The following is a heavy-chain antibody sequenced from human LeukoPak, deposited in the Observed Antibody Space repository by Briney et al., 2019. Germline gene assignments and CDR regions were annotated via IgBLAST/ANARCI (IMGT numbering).Heavy chain of an antibody. CDR3: ARDSPTYYYDSSGYYGS. Sequence: SQTLSLTCTVSGGSISSGDYYWSWIRQPPGKGLEWIGYIYYSGSTYYNPSLKSRVTISVDTSKNQFSLKLSSVTAADTAVYYCARDSPTYYYDSSGYYGSWGQGTLVTVSS. J-gene: IGHJ5*02. D-gene: IGHD3-22*01. CDR2: IYYSGST. CDR1: GGSISSGDYY. V-gene: IGHV4-30-4*01.